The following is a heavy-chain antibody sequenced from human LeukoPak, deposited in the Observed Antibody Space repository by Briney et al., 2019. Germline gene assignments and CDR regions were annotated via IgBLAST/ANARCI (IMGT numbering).Heavy chain of an antibody. CDR1: GFTLSSYG. Sequence: PGRPLRLSCAASGFTLSSYGMHWVRQAPGKGLEWVAVIWYDGSNKYYADSVKGRFTISRDNSKNTLYLQMNSLRAEDTAVYYCARAEGYYDSSGNDAFDIWGQGTMVTVSS. CDR3: ARAEGYYDSSGNDAFDI. CDR2: IWYDGSNK. V-gene: IGHV3-33*01. D-gene: IGHD3-22*01. J-gene: IGHJ3*02.